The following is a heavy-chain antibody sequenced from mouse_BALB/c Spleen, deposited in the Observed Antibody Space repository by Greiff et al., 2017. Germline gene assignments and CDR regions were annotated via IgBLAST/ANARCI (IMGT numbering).Heavy chain of an antibody. CDR1: GYTFTEYI. CDR2: FYPGSGSI. Sequence: VKLVESGAGLVKPGASVKLSCKASGYTFTEYIIHWVKQRSGQGLEWIGWFYPGSGSIKYNEKFKDKATLTADKSSSTVYMELSRLTSEDSAVYFCARHEDGGAWFAYWGQGTLVTVSA. CDR3: ARHEDGGAWFAY. J-gene: IGHJ3*01. V-gene: IGHV1-62-2*01.